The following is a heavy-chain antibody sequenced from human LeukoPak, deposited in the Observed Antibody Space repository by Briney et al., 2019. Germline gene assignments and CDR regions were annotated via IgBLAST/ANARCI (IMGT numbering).Heavy chain of an antibody. D-gene: IGHD3-22*01. J-gene: IGHJ6*02. CDR1: GYTFTSYG. CDR3: AREAPTHYYDSSGPRGHAHYGMDV. CDR2: ISAYNGNT. Sequence: ASVKVSCKASGYTFTSYGISWVRQAPGQGLEWMGWISAYNGNTNYAQKLRGRVTMTTDTSTSTAYMELRSLRSDDTAVYYCAREAPTHYYDSSGPRGHAHYGMDVWGQGTTVTVSS. V-gene: IGHV1-18*01.